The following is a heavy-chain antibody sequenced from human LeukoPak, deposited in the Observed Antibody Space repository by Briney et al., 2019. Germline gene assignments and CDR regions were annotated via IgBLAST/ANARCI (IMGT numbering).Heavy chain of an antibody. J-gene: IGHJ4*02. Sequence: GGSLRLSCAASGFTFSDYYMSWIRQAPGKGLEWVSYISSSGSTIYYADSVKGQSTIPRDNAKNSLYLQMNSLRAEDTAVYYCASLDYPFDYWGQGTLVTVSS. D-gene: IGHD4-11*01. CDR3: ASLDYPFDY. CDR2: ISSSGSTI. CDR1: GFTFSDYY. V-gene: IGHV3-11*01.